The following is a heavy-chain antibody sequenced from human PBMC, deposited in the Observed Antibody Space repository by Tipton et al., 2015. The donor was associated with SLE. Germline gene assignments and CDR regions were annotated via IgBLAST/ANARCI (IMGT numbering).Heavy chain of an antibody. CDR1: GFTSSSYG. CDR2: IWYDGSNK. V-gene: IGHV3-30*18. Sequence: SLRLSCAASGFTSSSYGMHWVRQAPGKGLEWVAVIWYDGSNKYYADSVKGRFTISRDNSKNTLYLQMNSLRTEDTAVYYCAKQISPHYGMDVWGQGTTVTVSS. J-gene: IGHJ6*02. CDR3: AKQISPHYGMDV.